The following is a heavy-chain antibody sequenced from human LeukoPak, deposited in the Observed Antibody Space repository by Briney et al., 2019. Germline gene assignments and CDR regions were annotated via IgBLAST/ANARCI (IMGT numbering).Heavy chain of an antibody. Sequence: GGSLRLSCEASGFTFSDYYLSWIRQAPGQGLEWISYISGSSSHINYADSVKGRSTISRDNAKKSVYLQMDSLRVEDTAVYYCARDQIGSWWGQGTLVIVSS. V-gene: IGHV3-11*06. CDR2: ISGSSSHI. CDR1: GFTFSDYY. CDR3: ARDQIGSW. D-gene: IGHD6-13*01. J-gene: IGHJ4*02.